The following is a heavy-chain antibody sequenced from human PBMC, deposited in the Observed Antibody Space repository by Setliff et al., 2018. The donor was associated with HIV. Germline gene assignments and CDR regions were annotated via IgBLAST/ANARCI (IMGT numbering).Heavy chain of an antibody. Sequence: ASVKVSCKASGYTFINYGISLVRQAPGQGLEWMGWISANNGNTNYAQKFQGRVTMTTAKSTSTADMELRSLRSDDTAMFYCAIDQDYGGIPVAWAFDICGQGTMGTVSS. J-gene: IGHJ3*02. D-gene: IGHD4-17*01. CDR3: AIDQDYGGIPVAWAFDI. CDR2: ISANNGNT. V-gene: IGHV1-18*01. CDR1: GYTFINYG.